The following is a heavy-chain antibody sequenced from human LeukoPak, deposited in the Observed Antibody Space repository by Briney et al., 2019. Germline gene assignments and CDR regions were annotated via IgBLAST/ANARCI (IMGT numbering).Heavy chain of an antibody. D-gene: IGHD3-10*01. J-gene: IGHJ6*03. CDR2: ISWNGGIP. CDR3: ARYTRGLGYMDV. V-gene: IGHV3-20*04. Sequence: GGSLRLSCAASGFPFDDYGVRWVRQAPGKGLEGVSGISWNGGIPGYADSLKGRFTISRDNAKNSLDLQMNSLRAEDTALYYCARYTRGLGYMDVWGKRTTVTVSS. CDR1: GFPFDDYG.